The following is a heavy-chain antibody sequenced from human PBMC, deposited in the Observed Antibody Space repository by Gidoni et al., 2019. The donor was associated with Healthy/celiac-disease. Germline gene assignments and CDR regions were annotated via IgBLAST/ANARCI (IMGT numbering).Heavy chain of an antibody. CDR3: ARGGRYSRSSGFDF. D-gene: IGHD6-6*01. Sequence: EVQLVESGGGLVQPGGSLRLSCAASRFPFSRYCMTWVRQAPGKGLEWVANIKQDGSEKYYVDSVKGRFTISRDNAKNSLFLQMNSLRAEDTAVYYCARGGRYSRSSGFDFGGQGTLVTVSS. V-gene: IGHV3-7*01. J-gene: IGHJ4*02. CDR1: RFPFSRYC. CDR2: IKQDGSEK.